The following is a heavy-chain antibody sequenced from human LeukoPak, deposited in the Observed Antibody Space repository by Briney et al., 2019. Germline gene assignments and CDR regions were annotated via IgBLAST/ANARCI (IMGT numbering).Heavy chain of an antibody. Sequence: GAAVTVSFKASGYTFTKYDINGVGQATGQGGEGVGWMNTNSGNTGYAQKFQGRATMPRDPSISTAYMQLSSLRSEDTAVYYCARGNGYCSGGSCYDYWGQGTLVTVSS. CDR1: GYTFTKYD. V-gene: IGHV1-8*01. CDR2: MNTNSGNT. CDR3: ARGNGYCSGGSCYDY. D-gene: IGHD2-15*01. J-gene: IGHJ4*02.